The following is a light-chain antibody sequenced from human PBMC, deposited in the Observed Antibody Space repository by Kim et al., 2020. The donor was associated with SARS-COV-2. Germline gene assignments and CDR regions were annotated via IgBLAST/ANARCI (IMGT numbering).Light chain of an antibody. V-gene: IGLV3-21*04. J-gene: IGLJ1*01. CDR3: QVWDSSSDHPYV. CDR1: NIGSKG. Sequence: GKTARITCGGNNIGSKGVHWYQQKPGQAPVLVIYYDSDRPSGIPERFSGSNSGNTATLTISRVEAGDEADYYCQVWDSSSDHPYVFGTGTKVTVL. CDR2: YDS.